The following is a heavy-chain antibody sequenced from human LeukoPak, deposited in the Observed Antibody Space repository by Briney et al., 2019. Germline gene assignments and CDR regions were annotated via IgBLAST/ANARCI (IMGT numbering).Heavy chain of an antibody. CDR3: ARHAGTYTHFDS. V-gene: IGHV4-59*08. J-gene: IGHJ4*02. D-gene: IGHD3-10*01. CDR1: GVSISNYY. Sequence: SETLSLTCTVSGVSISNYYWTWVRHPPGKRLESIVFIFHSGNTNYNPSLKSRVTISVDTSKNLFSLKLSAVTAADTAVYYCARHAGTYTHFDSWGQGALVTVSS. CDR2: IFHSGNT.